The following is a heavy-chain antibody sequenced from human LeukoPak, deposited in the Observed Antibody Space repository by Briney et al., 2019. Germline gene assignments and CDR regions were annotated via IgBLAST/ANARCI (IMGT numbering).Heavy chain of an antibody. V-gene: IGHV3-53*01. J-gene: IGHJ4*02. CDR1: GFTVSSNY. CDR2: IYSVGST. Sequence: GGSLRLSCAASGFTVSSNYMSWVRQAPGKGLEWVSLIYSVGSTYYADSVKGRFTISRDNSKNTLYLQMNSLKTEDTAVYYCTRLYYDYVWGSYRYTAPEDYWGQGTLVTVSS. CDR3: TRLYYDYVWGSYRYTAPEDY. D-gene: IGHD3-16*02.